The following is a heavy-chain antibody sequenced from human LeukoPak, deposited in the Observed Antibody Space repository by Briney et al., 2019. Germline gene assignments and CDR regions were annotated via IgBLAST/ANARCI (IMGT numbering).Heavy chain of an antibody. CDR2: ISYDGSNK. J-gene: IGHJ4*02. CDR1: GLTFSSYA. V-gene: IGHV3-30-3*01. CDR3: TRGRFFDY. Sequence: PGGSLRLSCAASGLTFSSYALHWVRQAPGKGLEWVAVISYDGSNKYYADSVKGRFTISRDNSKNTLYLQMNSLRAEDTAVYYCTRGRFFDYWGQGTLVTVSS.